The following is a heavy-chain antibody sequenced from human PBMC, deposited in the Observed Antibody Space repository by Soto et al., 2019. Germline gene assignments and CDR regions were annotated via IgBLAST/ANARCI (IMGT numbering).Heavy chain of an antibody. Sequence: GGSLRLSCAASGFTFSSYGMHWVRQAPGKGLEWVAVISYDGSNKYYADSVKGRFTISRDNSKNTLYLQMNSLRAEDTAVYYCARDKMYYDSSGQYYYYYGMDVWGQGTTVTVSS. D-gene: IGHD3-22*01. CDR1: GFTFSSYG. V-gene: IGHV3-30*03. CDR2: ISYDGSNK. J-gene: IGHJ6*02. CDR3: ARDKMYYDSSGQYYYYYGMDV.